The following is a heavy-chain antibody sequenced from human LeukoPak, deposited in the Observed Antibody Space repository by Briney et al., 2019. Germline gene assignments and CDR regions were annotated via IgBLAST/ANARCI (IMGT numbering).Heavy chain of an antibody. V-gene: IGHV3-21*01. CDR2: ISSSGTSI. D-gene: IGHD6-6*01. Sequence: KTGGSLRLSCAASGFTFSSYTMNWVRQAPGKGLEWVSSISSSGTSIFYADSVKGRFAISGDNAKNSLYLQTNSLRAEDTAVYYCARGPSIAARYDAFDIWGQGTMVAVSS. CDR3: ARGPSIAARYDAFDI. J-gene: IGHJ3*02. CDR1: GFTFSSYT.